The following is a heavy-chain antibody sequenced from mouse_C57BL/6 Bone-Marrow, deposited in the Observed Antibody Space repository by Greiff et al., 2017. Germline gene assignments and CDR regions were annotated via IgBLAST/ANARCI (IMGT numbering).Heavy chain of an antibody. V-gene: IGHV5-4*01. CDR2: ISDGGSYT. Sequence: EVKLVESGGGLVKPGGSLKLSCAASGFTFSSYAMSWVRQTPEKRLAWVATISDGGSYTSYPDIVKGRFTISRDNAKNNLYLQMGHLKSEDTSMYYCAREGLDYVDDWGQGTTLTVSS. J-gene: IGHJ2*01. CDR3: AREGLDYVDD. D-gene: IGHD2-4*01. CDR1: GFTFSSYA.